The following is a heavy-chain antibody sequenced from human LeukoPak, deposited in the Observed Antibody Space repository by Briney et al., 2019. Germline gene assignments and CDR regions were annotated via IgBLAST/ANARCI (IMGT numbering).Heavy chain of an antibody. CDR3: ARGVDYYDSSGTIDY. CDR1: GFTFSSYA. J-gene: IGHJ4*02. CDR2: VWYDGSKT. Sequence: GRSLRLSCAASGFTFSSYAMHWVRQAPGKGLEWVAVVWYDGSKTYSADSVKGRITISRDDSKNTLYLQMNSLRAEDTAVYYCARGVDYYDSSGTIDYWGQGTLVTVPS. D-gene: IGHD3-22*01. V-gene: IGHV3-33*01.